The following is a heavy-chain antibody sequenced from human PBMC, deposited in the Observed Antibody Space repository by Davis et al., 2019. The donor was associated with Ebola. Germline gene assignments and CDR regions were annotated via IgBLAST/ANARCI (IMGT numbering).Heavy chain of an antibody. D-gene: IGHD4-11*01. Sequence: PGGSLRLSCAASGFTFSNYAMTWVRQAPGKGLEWVSAISGSGASTYYADSVTGRFTISRDNSKNTLYLQMNSLRAEDTAVYYCAKNNYVRYYGMDVWGKGTTVTVSS. CDR2: ISGSGAST. J-gene: IGHJ6*04. V-gene: IGHV3-23*01. CDR3: AKNNYVRYYGMDV. CDR1: GFTFSNYA.